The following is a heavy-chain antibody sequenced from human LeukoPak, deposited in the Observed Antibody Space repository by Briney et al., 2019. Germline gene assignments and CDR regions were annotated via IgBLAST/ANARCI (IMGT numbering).Heavy chain of an antibody. CDR3: ARMTGRNSGYYTLFDY. CDR2: IIPILGIA. J-gene: IGHJ4*02. D-gene: IGHD3-3*01. Sequence: SVKVSCKASGGTFSSYAISWVRQAPGQGLEWMGRIIPILGIANYAQKFQGRVTITADKSTSTAYMELSSLRSEDTAVYYCARMTGRNSGYYTLFDYWGQGTLVTVSS. V-gene: IGHV1-69*04. CDR1: GGTFSSYA.